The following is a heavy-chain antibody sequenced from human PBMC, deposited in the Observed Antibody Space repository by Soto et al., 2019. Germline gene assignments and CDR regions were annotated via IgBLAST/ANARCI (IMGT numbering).Heavy chain of an antibody. D-gene: IGHD3-16*01. V-gene: IGHV3-23*01. CDR3: TNRKLPTQPWGLVFHV. CDR1: GFTFSSYA. J-gene: IGHJ3*01. Sequence: GGSLRLSCAASGFTFSSYAMSWVRQAPGKGLEWVSAISSSGGSTYYPDSVKGRFTISRDNSNNTLFLQMNSLRAEDTAVYYCTNRKLPTQPWGLVFHVWRQGTRVTLSS. CDR2: ISSSGGST.